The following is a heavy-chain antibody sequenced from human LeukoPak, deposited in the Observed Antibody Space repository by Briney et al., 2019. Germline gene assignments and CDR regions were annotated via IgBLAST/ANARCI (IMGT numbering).Heavy chain of an antibody. CDR1: EFTFSSYA. CDR2: MSGSGGST. V-gene: IGHV3-23*01. Sequence: GGSLRPSCAASEFTFSSYAMNWVRQAPGKGLEWVSAMSGSGGSTYYADSVKGRFTISRDNAKNSLYLQMNSLRAEDTAVYYCAELGITMIGGVWGKGTTVTISS. D-gene: IGHD3-10*02. CDR3: AELGITMIGGV. J-gene: IGHJ6*04.